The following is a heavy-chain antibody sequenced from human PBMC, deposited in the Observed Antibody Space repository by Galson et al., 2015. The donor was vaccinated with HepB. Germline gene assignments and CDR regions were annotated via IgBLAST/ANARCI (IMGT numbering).Heavy chain of an antibody. D-gene: IGHD2-2*01. CDR3: AKASYRGSTEE. CDR2: ISSSGDTA. J-gene: IGHJ4*02. V-gene: IGHV3-23*01. CDR1: KFPFSSFA. Sequence: SLRLSCAASKFPFSSFAMNWVRQAPGKGLEWVSRISSSGDTANYADFVKGRFSIPRDNSKDTLYLQMNSLRVEDTAVYYCAKASYRGSTEEGGQGTLVTVSS.